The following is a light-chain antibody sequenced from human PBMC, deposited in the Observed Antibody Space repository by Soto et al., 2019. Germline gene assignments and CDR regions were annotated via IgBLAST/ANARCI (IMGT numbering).Light chain of an antibody. CDR2: DAS. Sequence: ETVMTQSPVALSVSPGERATLSCRASQSVSSYLAWYQQKPGQAPRLLIYDASNRATGIPARFSGSGSGADFTLTISSLEPEDFAVYYWQQRSNWPPITFGGGTKVDIK. J-gene: IGKJ4*01. CDR3: QQRSNWPPIT. V-gene: IGKV3-11*01. CDR1: QSVSSY.